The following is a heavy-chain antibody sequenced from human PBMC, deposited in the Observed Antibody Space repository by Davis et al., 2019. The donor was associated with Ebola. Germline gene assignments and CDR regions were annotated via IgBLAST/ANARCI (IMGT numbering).Heavy chain of an antibody. D-gene: IGHD2-2*01. CDR2: VSAYNGNT. V-gene: IGHV1-18*01. Sequence: SVKVSCMPSRYTFTSYGISSARHAPEQRLEWQGWVSAYNGNTYYAHKLQGRVTMTTVTSTSTAYMELRRLRSDDTAVYYCTRVGYWSRTSGHLRYCYYDGRDVWGQGTTVSVSS. CDR1: RYTFTSYG. CDR3: TRVGYWSRTSGHLRYCYYDGRDV. J-gene: IGHJ6*02.